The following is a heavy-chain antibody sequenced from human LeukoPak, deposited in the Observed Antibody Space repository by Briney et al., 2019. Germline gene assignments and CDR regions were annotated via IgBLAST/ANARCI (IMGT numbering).Heavy chain of an antibody. Sequence: GGSLRLSCAASGFIFGNYWMGWVRQAPGKGPEWVAYIKRDGSDKYYVGSVEGRFTISRDNAQNSLYLQMSSLRADDTAMYYCARALYNTGWYPDYFDSWGQGTLVTVSS. CDR3: ARALYNTGWYPDYFDS. CDR2: IKRDGSDK. CDR1: GFIFGNYW. V-gene: IGHV3-7*01. D-gene: IGHD6-19*01. J-gene: IGHJ4*02.